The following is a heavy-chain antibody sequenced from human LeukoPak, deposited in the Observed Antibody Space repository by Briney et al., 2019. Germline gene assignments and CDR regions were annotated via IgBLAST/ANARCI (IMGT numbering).Heavy chain of an antibody. CDR2: IYPGDSDT. CDR3: ARRIAVAGTLGAFDI. D-gene: IGHD6-19*01. J-gene: IGHJ3*02. CDR1: GYSFTSYW. Sequence: LGESLKISCKGSGYSFTSYWIGWVRQMPGKGLEWMGIIYPGDSDTRYSPSFQGQVTISADKSISTAYLQWSSLKASDTAMYYCARRIAVAGTLGAFDIWGQGTMVTVSS. V-gene: IGHV5-51*01.